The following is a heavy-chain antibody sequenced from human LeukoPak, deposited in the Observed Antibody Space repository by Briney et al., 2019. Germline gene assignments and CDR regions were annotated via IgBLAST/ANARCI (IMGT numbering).Heavy chain of an antibody. D-gene: IGHD5-12*01. CDR2: ISSSSGYI. CDR3: ARGDSGYDSPFDY. CDR1: GFTFSSYE. J-gene: IGHJ4*02. Sequence: GGSLRLSCAASGFTFSSYEFNWVRQAPGKGLEWVSSISSSSGYIYYADSVKGRFTISRDNAKNSLYLQMNSLRAEDTAVYFCARGDSGYDSPFDYWGQGTLVIVFS. V-gene: IGHV3-21*01.